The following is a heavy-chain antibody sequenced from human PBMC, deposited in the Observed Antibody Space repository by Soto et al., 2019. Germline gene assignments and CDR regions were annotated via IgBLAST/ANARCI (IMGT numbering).Heavy chain of an antibody. CDR3: ARGSSPTGY. J-gene: IGHJ4*02. CDR2: INNDGRTT. CDR1: GLTVTNYW. D-gene: IGHD6-13*01. Sequence: GLSLRLSCAASGLTVTNYWMHCVRQAPGKGLVWVSRINNDGRTTTYADSVKGRFTISRDNAENTLYLQMDSLRAEDKAVYYCARGSSPTGYCGQGTLVTVPS. V-gene: IGHV3-74*01.